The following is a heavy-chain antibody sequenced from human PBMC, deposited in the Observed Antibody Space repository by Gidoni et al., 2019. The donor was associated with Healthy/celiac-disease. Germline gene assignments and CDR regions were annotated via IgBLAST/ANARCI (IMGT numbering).Heavy chain of an antibody. CDR1: GFTFSNAW. V-gene: IGHV3-15*01. J-gene: IGHJ4*02. Sequence: EVQLVESGGGLVKPGGSLRLSCAASGFTFSNAWMSWVRQAPGKGLEWVGRIKSKTDGGTTDYAAPVKGRFTISRDDSKNTLYLQMNSLKTEDTAVYYCTTGALVDDYGDLKRSYCWGQGTLVTVSS. CDR2: IKSKTDGGTT. D-gene: IGHD4-17*01. CDR3: TTGALVDDYGDLKRSYC.